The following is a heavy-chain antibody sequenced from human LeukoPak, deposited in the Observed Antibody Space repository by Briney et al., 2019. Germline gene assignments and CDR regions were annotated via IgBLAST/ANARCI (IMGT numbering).Heavy chain of an antibody. CDR1: GGSISSYY. J-gene: IGHJ2*01. CDR2: VAYSGRT. D-gene: IGHD2-21*02. CDR3: ARPGRDSTDDWHFDL. Sequence: SETLSLTCIVSGGSISSYYWNWIRQPPGKGLERIGYVAYSGRTDYNPSLKSRVTISIDTSKNQFSLKLTSVTAADTAVYYCARPGRDSTDDWHFDLWGRGTLVTVSS. V-gene: IGHV4-59*08.